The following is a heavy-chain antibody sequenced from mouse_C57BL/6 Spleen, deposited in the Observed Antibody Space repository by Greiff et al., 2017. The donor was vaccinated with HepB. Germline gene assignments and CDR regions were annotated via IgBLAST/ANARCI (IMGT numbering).Heavy chain of an antibody. J-gene: IGHJ4*01. CDR3: ARDSNYDYAMDY. V-gene: IGHV5-17*01. CDR1: GFTFSDYG. D-gene: IGHD2-5*01. Sequence: VQLKESGGGLVKPGGSLKLSCAASGFTFSDYGMHWVRQAPEKGLEWVAYISSGSSTIYYADTVKGRFTISRDNAKNTLFLPMTSLSSEDTAMYYCARDSNYDYAMDYWGQGTSVTVSS. CDR2: ISSGSSTI.